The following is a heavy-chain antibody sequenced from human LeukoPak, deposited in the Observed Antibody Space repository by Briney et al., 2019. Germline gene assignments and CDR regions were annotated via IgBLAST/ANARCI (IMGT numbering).Heavy chain of an antibody. D-gene: IGHD5-24*01. Sequence: GASVKVSCKASGYTFTSYAMHWVRQAPGQRLGWMGWINAGNGNTKYSQKFQGRVTFTRDTSASTAYMELSSLRSEDTAVYYCARDGDGYQFDYWGQGTLVTVSS. V-gene: IGHV1-3*01. CDR3: ARDGDGYQFDY. CDR2: INAGNGNT. J-gene: IGHJ4*02. CDR1: GYTFTSYA.